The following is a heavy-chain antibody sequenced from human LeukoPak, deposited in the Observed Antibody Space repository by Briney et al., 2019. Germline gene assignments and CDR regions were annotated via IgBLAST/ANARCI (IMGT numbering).Heavy chain of an antibody. Sequence: SETLSLTCAVYGGSFSGYYWSWIRQPPGKGLEWIGEINHSGSTNYNPSLKSRVTISVDTSKNQFSLKLSSVTAADTAVYYCARDARTHYYDSSGSFDYWGQGTLVTVSS. CDR1: GGSFSGYY. CDR2: INHSGST. CDR3: ARDARTHYYDSSGSFDY. J-gene: IGHJ4*02. D-gene: IGHD3-22*01. V-gene: IGHV4-34*01.